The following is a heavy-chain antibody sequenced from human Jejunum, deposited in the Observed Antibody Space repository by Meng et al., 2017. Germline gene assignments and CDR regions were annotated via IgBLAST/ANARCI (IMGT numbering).Heavy chain of an antibody. CDR2: AGANVQSGT. V-gene: IGHV4-61*08. CDR3: ARDYWGSLDY. Sequence: QLMESGQGLVRPSQTRPLTCPVPRGSVSSTDYQWGWIRQPPGKGLEWIVYAGANVQSGTNHNPALKSRVTISLDTSKNQFSLKLTSVNAADTAVYYCARDYWGSLDYWGQGILVTVSS. D-gene: IGHD3-16*01. J-gene: IGHJ4*02. CDR1: RGSVSSTDYQ.